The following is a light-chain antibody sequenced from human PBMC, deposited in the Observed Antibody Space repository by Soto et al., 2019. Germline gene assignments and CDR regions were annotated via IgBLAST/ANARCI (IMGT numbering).Light chain of an antibody. Sequence: DIQMTQSPSSLSASVGDRVTITCRASQRISSYLNWYQQKPGKAPKLLIYAASNLQSGVPSRFSGSGSGTDFTLTISSLQPGDFATYYCQQSYSIFRTFGQGTKVDIK. J-gene: IGKJ2*01. CDR1: QRISSY. CDR2: AAS. V-gene: IGKV1-39*01. CDR3: QQSYSIFRT.